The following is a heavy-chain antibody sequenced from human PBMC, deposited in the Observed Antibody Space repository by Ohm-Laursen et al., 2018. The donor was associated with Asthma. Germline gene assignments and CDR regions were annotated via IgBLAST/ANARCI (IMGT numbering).Heavy chain of an antibody. D-gene: IGHD1-1*01. V-gene: IGHV3-7*05. CDR2: IKPDGTEN. Sequence: SLRLSCSASGFPFNTSWMTWVRQVPGKGLEWVANIKPDGTENAYLDSVRGQFTISKDNAKNSLFLQMNSLRGEDTALYYCARDSGWNALDYWGQGTLVSVSS. CDR1: GFPFNTSW. J-gene: IGHJ4*02. CDR3: ARDSGWNALDY.